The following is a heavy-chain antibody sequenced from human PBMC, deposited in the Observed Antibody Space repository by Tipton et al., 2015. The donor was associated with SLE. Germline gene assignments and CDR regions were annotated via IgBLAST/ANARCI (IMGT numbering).Heavy chain of an antibody. CDR1: GYTFTSYY. Sequence: QVQLVQSGAEVKKPGASVKVSCKASGYTFTSYYIHWVRQAPEQGLEWMGIINPSGGLTTYAQKFQGRVTMTRDTSTNTVYMELSSLRSDDTAVYSCARDKDGYNHNFDSWGQGTLVTVSS. J-gene: IGHJ4*02. CDR2: INPSGGLT. CDR3: ARDKDGYNHNFDS. V-gene: IGHV1-46*01. D-gene: IGHD5-24*01.